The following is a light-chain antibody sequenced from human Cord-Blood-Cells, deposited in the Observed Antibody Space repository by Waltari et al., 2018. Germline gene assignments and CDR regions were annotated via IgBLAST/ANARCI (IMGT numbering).Light chain of an antibody. CDR3: QQRSNWLYS. V-gene: IGKV3-11*01. J-gene: IGKJ2*03. CDR1: QSVSSY. CDR2: DAS. Sequence: EIVLTQSPATLSLSPGERATLSCRASQSVSSYLALYQQKPGQAPRLLIYDASNSATGIPARFSGSGSGTDFTLTISSLEPEDFSVYYCQQRSNWLYSFGQGTKLEIK.